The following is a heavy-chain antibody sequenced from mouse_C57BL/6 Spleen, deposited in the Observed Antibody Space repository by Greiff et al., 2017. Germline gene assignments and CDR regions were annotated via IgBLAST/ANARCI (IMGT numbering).Heavy chain of an antibody. V-gene: IGHV1-52*01. CDR1: GYTFTSYW. CDR2: IDPSDSDT. J-gene: IGHJ2*01. Sequence: QVQLQQSGAELVRPGSSVKLSCKASGYTFTSYWMHWVKQRPIQGLEWIGNIDPSDSDTHYNQKFKDKATLTVDKSSSTAYMQLSSLTSEDSAVYYCARWLTGSFDYWGQGTTLTVSA. CDR3: ARWLTGSFDY. D-gene: IGHD4-1*01.